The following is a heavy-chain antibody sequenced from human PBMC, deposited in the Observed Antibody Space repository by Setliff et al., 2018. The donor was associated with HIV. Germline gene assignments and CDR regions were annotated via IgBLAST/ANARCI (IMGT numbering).Heavy chain of an antibody. V-gene: IGHV4-34*01. CDR1: GGSFSGYY. CDR2: INHSGTT. Sequence: SETLSLTCAVYGGSFSGYYWSWIRQPPGKGLEWIGEINHSGTTYYSPSLKSRATVSVDTSKNQFSLILTSVTAADTAVYSCARRLLRGVRGPPCFDYWGQGTLVTVSS. J-gene: IGHJ4*02. CDR3: ARRLLRGVRGPPCFDY. D-gene: IGHD3-10*01.